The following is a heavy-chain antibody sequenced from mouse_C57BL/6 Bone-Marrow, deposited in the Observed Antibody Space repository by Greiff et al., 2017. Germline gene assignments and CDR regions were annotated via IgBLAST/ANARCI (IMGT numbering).Heavy chain of an antibody. CDR3: ARLGGYYGLDWYFDV. CDR2: ISYSGST. D-gene: IGHD2-3*01. Sequence: VQLKESGPGLAKPSQSLSLTCSVTGYSITSDYWNWIRKFPGNKLEYMGYISYSGSTYYNPSLKSRIAITRDTSKNQYYLQLNSVTTEDTATYYCARLGGYYGLDWYFDVWGTGTTVTVSS. J-gene: IGHJ1*03. CDR1: GYSITSDY. V-gene: IGHV3-8*01.